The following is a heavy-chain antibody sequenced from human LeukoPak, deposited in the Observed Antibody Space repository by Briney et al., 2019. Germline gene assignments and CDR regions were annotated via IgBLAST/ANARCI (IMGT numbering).Heavy chain of an antibody. J-gene: IGHJ4*02. D-gene: IGHD3-9*01. Sequence: GGSLRLFWAASGFTFSSNAMSWVRQAPGKGLEWVSAISGSGGSTYYADSVKGRFTISRDNSKNTLYLQMNSLRAEDTAVYYCAKAVPYYDILTGYLGGFDYWGQGTLVTVSS. CDR2: ISGSGGST. CDR3: AKAVPYYDILTGYLGGFDY. V-gene: IGHV3-23*01. CDR1: GFTFSSNA.